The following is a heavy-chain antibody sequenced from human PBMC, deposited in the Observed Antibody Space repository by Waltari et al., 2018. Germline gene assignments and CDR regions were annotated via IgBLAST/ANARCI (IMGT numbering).Heavy chain of an antibody. CDR3: ARYDFWSGYSKYYFDY. CDR2: VSAYNGNT. CDR1: GYTFTSYG. V-gene: IGHV1-18*01. J-gene: IGHJ4*02. D-gene: IGHD3-3*01. Sequence: QVQLVQSGAEVKKPGASVKVSCKASGYTFTSYGISWVRQAPGQGLEWMGWVSAYNGNTNHAQKLQGRGTMTTDTSTSTAYMGLRSLRSDDTAVYYCARYDFWSGYSKYYFDYWGQGTLVTVSS.